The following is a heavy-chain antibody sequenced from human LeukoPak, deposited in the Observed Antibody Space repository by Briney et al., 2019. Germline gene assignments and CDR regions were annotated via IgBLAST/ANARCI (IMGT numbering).Heavy chain of an antibody. CDR3: AAGSIVVVPAAATFDP. Sequence: PWASVKVSCKVSGYTLTELSMHWVRQAPGKGLEWMGGFDPEDGETIYAQKFQGRVTMTEDTSTDTAYMELSSLRSEDTAVYYCAAGSIVVVPAAATFDPRGQGTLVTVSS. CDR1: GYTLTELS. V-gene: IGHV1-24*01. CDR2: FDPEDGET. D-gene: IGHD2-2*01. J-gene: IGHJ5*02.